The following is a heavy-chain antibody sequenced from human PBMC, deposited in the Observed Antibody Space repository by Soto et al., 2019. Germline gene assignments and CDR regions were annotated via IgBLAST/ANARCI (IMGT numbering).Heavy chain of an antibody. Sequence: EVQLAESGGDLVQPGSSLRLSCVASGFIFDDYAIHWVRQGPGKGLEWVAGISWNSGSIGYADSVRGRFTITRDNFKNSVQLIMNTLRPEDTALYFCAKDMVDTSAYTFDFWGQGTQVTVSP. J-gene: IGHJ4*02. CDR1: GFIFDDYA. CDR2: ISWNSGSI. D-gene: IGHD3-22*01. CDR3: AKDMVDTSAYTFDF. V-gene: IGHV3-9*01.